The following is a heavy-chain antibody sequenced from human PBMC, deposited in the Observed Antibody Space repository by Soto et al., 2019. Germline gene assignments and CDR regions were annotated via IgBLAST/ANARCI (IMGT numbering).Heavy chain of an antibody. D-gene: IGHD6-13*01. CDR2: IYYSGST. Sequence: PSETLSLTCTVSGGSISSSSYYWGWIRQPPGKGLEWIGSIYYSGSTYYNPSLKSRVTISVDTSKNQFSLKLSSVTAADTAVYYCARTPRYSSRWYRGVDAFDIWGQGTMVTV. V-gene: IGHV4-39*01. CDR3: ARTPRYSSRWYRGVDAFDI. J-gene: IGHJ3*02. CDR1: GGSISSSSYY.